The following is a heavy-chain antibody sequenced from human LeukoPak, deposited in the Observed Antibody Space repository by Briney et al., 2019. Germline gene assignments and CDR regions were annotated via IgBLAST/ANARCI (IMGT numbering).Heavy chain of an antibody. CDR1: GFTFSSYS. J-gene: IGHJ4*02. V-gene: IGHV3-48*01. D-gene: IGHD4-17*01. Sequence: GGSLRLSCAASGFTFSSYSMNWVRQAPGKGLEWVSYISSSSSTIYYADSVKGRFTISRDNAKNSLYLQMNSLRAEAAAVYYYARDLGVYTVATQSGYWGQGTLVTVSS. CDR2: ISSSSSTI. CDR3: ARDLGVYTVATQSGY.